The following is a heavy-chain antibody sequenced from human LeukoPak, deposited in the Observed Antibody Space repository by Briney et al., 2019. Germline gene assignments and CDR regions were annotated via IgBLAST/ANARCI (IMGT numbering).Heavy chain of an antibody. CDR3: AKDDYYDFWSGYYTDVY. CDR1: GFTFSSYG. V-gene: IGHV3-30*18. J-gene: IGHJ4*02. D-gene: IGHD3-3*01. Sequence: GGSLRLSCAASGFTFSSYGMHRVRQAPGKGLEWVAVISYDGSNKYYADSVKGRFTISRDNSKNTLYLQMNSLRAEDTAVYYCAKDDYYDFWSGYYTDVYWGQGTLVTVSS. CDR2: ISYDGSNK.